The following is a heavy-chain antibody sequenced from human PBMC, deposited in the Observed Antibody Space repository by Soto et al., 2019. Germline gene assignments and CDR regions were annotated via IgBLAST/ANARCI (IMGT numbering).Heavy chain of an antibody. CDR1: GFTVISNY. CDR2: IYSGGST. D-gene: IGHD1-1*01. J-gene: IGHJ5*02. V-gene: IGHV3-53*01. CDR3: ARDRWNANWFDP. Sequence: PWGSLRLSCVASGFTVISNYISFFRQAPWKGLEWVSVIYSGGSTYYADSVKGRFTISRDNSKNTLYLQMNSLRAEDTAVYYCARDRWNANWFDPWGQGTLVTVSS.